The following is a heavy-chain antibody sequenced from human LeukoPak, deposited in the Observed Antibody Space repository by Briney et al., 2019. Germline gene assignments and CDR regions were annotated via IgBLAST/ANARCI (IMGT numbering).Heavy chain of an antibody. CDR3: AKDIYRGLDMATRPDY. V-gene: IGHV3-43*02. D-gene: IGHD5-24*01. Sequence: GGSLRLSCAASGFTFDDYAMHRVRQAPGKGLEWVSLISGDADSTYYADSVKGRFTISRDDSKNSLYLQMNSLRTEDTALYYCAKDIYRGLDMATRPDYWGQGTLVTVSS. CDR1: GFTFDDYA. CDR2: ISGDADST. J-gene: IGHJ4*02.